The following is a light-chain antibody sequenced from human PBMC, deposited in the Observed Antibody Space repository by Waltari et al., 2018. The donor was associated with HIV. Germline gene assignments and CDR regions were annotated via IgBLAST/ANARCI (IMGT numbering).Light chain of an antibody. CDR3: QQYNSYPLT. Sequence: DIQMTQSPSSLSASVGDRVTITCRASQGIGNYLAWFQQRPGKAPQSLVYAASTLQTGVPSRFRGSGSGTDFTLTISSLQPEDFAIYYCQQYNSYPLTFGQGTRLEI. CDR2: AAS. CDR1: QGIGNY. J-gene: IGKJ5*01. V-gene: IGKV1-16*01.